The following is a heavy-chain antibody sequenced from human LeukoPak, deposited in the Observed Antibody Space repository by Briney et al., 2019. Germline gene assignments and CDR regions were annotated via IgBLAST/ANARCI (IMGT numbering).Heavy chain of an antibody. CDR2: IIGVRSHT. CDR3: ARHFRGGRLDFASNMTELLD. J-gene: IGHJ4*02. D-gene: IGHD3-10*01. V-gene: IGHV3-11*03. CDR1: GFTFSDYY. Sequence: PGESLRLSCVASGFTFSDYYMSWIRQAPGKGLEWVSYIIGVRSHTNYADSVKGRFTISRDNAKSSLYLQMNSLRAEDTAVYYCARHFRGGRLDFASNMTELLDGGQGTLVTVSS.